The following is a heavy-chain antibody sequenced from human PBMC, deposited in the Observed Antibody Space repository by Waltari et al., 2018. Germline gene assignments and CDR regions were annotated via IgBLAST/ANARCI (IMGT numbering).Heavy chain of an antibody. Sequence: EVQLVESGGALVQPGGSLRLSCSASGFTFSPNWMHWVRQAPGQGPVWVSRINSDGSLTTSADSVKGRFTISRDNAKNTLYLQMNSLRVEDTAVYYCVRGLGDSWGQGTLVTVSS. CDR2: INSDGSLT. V-gene: IGHV3-74*01. D-gene: IGHD3-16*01. J-gene: IGHJ5*01. CDR1: GFTFSPNW. CDR3: VRGLGDS.